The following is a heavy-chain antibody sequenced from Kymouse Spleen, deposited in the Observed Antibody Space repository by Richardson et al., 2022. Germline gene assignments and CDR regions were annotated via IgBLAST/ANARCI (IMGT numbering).Heavy chain of an antibody. J-gene: IGHJ6*02. CDR1: GGSISSSSYY. CDR2: IYYSGST. D-gene: IGHD3-10*01. V-gene: IGHV4-39*01. CDR3: ARGGFTMVRGVPYYYYYGMDV. Sequence: QLQLQESGPGLVKPSETLSLTCTVSGGSISSSSYYWGWIRQPPGKGLEWIGSIYYSGSTYYNPSLKSRVTISVDTSKNQFSLKLSSVTAADTAVYYCARGGFTMVRGVPYYYYYGMDVWGQGTTVTVSS.